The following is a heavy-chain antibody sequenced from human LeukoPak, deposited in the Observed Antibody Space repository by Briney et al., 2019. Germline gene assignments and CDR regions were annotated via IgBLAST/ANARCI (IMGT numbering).Heavy chain of an antibody. CDR3: AKDLGGWGRLGLNDY. CDR1: GFTFSSYA. Sequence: GGSLRLSCAASGFTFSSYAMSWVRQAPGKGLEWVSAISGSGGSTYYADSVKGRFTISRDNSKNTLYLQMNSLRDEDTAVYYCAKDLGGWGRLGLNDYWGQGTLVTVSS. J-gene: IGHJ4*02. D-gene: IGHD2-21*02. CDR2: ISGSGGST. V-gene: IGHV3-23*01.